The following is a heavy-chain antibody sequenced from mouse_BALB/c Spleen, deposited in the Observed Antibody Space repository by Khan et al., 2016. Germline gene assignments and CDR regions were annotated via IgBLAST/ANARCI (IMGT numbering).Heavy chain of an antibody. CDR1: GYTFTDYN. CDR2: IYPYNGGT. D-gene: IGHD2-1*01. J-gene: IGHJ1*01. Sequence: VQLKQSGPELVKPGASVKISCKASGYTFTDYNMHWVKQSHGKSLEWIGYIYPYNGGTGYNQKFKSKATLTVDNSSSTAYMELRSLTSEDSAVYYCARDGGNYRYWYFDVWGAGTTVTVSS. V-gene: IGHV1S29*02. CDR3: ARDGGNYRYWYFDV.